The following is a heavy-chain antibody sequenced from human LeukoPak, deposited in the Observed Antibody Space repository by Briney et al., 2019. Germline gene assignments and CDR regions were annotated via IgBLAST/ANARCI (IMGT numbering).Heavy chain of an antibody. CDR2: ISSSSSYI. CDR1: GFTFSSYS. D-gene: IGHD1-14*01. V-gene: IGHV3-21*04. Sequence: ESGGSLRLSCAASGFTFSSYSMNWVRQAPGKGLEWVSSISSSSSYIYYADSVKGRFTISRDDVKNSLYLQMNSLRAEDTALYHCARVEGRIGYMDVWGKGTTVTISS. CDR3: ARVEGRIGYMDV. J-gene: IGHJ6*03.